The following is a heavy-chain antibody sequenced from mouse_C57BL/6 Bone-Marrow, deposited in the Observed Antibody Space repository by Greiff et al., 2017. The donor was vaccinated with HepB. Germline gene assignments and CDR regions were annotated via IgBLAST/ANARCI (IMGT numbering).Heavy chain of an antibody. Sequence: VQRVESGAELVRPGASVTLSCKASGYTFTDYEMHWVKQTPVHGLEWIGAIDPETGGTAYNQKFKGKAILTADKSSSTAYMELRSLTSEDSAVYYCTDYSNYEDFDYWGQGTTLTVSS. J-gene: IGHJ2*01. D-gene: IGHD2-5*01. CDR3: TDYSNYEDFDY. CDR2: IDPETGGT. CDR1: GYTFTDYE. V-gene: IGHV1-15*01.